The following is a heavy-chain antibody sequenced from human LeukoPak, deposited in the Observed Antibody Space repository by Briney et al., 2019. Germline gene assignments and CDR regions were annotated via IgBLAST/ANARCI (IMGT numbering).Heavy chain of an antibody. V-gene: IGHV4-59*01. Sequence: RQXPXXGLEWVGYIYYSGSTKYNAYLKRGGTISVRKKKKKFSLKLSSVTAADTAVYYCARGVVTIFDYWGQGTLVTVS. D-gene: IGHD2-15*01. CDR2: IYYSGST. CDR3: ARGVVTIFDY. J-gene: IGHJ4*02.